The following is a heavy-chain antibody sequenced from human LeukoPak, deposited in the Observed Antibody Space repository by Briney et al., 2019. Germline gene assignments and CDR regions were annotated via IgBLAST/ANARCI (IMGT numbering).Heavy chain of an antibody. V-gene: IGHV4-34*01. CDR3: ARGTRGYSYGNYYYMDV. CDR1: GGSFSGYY. D-gene: IGHD5-18*01. CDR2: INHSEST. Sequence: SETLSLTCAVYGGSFSGYYWSWIRQPPGKGLEWIGEINHSESTNYNPSLKSRVTISVDTSKNQFSLKLSSVTAADTAVYYCARGTRGYSYGNYYYMDVWGKGTTVTVSS. J-gene: IGHJ6*03.